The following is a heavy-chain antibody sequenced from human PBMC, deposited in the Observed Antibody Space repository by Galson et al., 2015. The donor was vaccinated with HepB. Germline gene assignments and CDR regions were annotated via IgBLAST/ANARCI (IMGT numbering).Heavy chain of an antibody. V-gene: IGHV3-30*04. CDR2: ISFDGSNK. CDR1: GFTFSSYT. Sequence: SLRLSCAASGFTFSSYTLHWVRQAPGKGLEWVAVISFDGSNKYYADSVKGRFTISRDNSKNTLYLQMNSLRAEDTAVYYCARDSTEDYWYFDLRGRGTLVSVSS. CDR3: ARDSTEDYWYFDL. J-gene: IGHJ2*01. D-gene: IGHD2-2*01.